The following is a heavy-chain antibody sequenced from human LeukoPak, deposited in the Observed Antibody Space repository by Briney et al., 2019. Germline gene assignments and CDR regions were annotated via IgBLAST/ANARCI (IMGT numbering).Heavy chain of an antibody. J-gene: IGHJ4*02. Sequence: GGSLRLSCAASGFSFSTYGMTWVRQAPGKGLEWVSGISGSDGSTYYADSVKGRFIISRDNSKNTLYLQMNSLRAEDTAVYYCARNIGGFDYWGQGTLVTVSS. CDR3: ARNIGGFDY. V-gene: IGHV3-23*01. CDR1: GFSFSTYG. D-gene: IGHD1/OR15-1a*01. CDR2: ISGSDGST.